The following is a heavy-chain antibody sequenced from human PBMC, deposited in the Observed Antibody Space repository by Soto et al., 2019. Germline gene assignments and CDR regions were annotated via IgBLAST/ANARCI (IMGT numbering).Heavy chain of an antibody. CDR2: ISGSGGST. Sequence: GGSLRLSCAASGFTFSSYAMSWVRQAPGKGLEWVSGISGSGGSTYYADSVKGRFTISRDSSKNTLYVQMNSLRAEDTALYYCAKSYDFWSGYYNENYFDYWGQGTLVTVSS. D-gene: IGHD3-3*01. V-gene: IGHV3-23*01. CDR1: GFTFSSYA. CDR3: AKSYDFWSGYYNENYFDY. J-gene: IGHJ4*02.